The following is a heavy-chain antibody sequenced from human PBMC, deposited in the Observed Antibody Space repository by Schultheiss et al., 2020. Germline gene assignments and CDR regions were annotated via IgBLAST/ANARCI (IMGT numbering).Heavy chain of an antibody. D-gene: IGHD3-3*01. CDR1: GGSISSGYY. CDR3: ARGGYYDFWSGYYTGMDWFDP. J-gene: IGHJ5*02. V-gene: IGHV4-38-2*02. CDR2: IYHSGST. Sequence: SETLSLTCTVSGGSISSGYYWGWIRQHPGKGLEWIGYIYHSGSTYYNPSLKSRVTISVDTSKNQFSLKLSSVTAADTAVYYCARGGYYDFWSGYYTGMDWFDPWGQGTLVTVSS.